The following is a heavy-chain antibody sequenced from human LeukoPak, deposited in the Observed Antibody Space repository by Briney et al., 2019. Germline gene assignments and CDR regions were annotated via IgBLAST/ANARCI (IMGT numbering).Heavy chain of an antibody. D-gene: IGHD6-25*01. V-gene: IGHV4-39*01. CDR1: GGSISSSSYY. CDR3: ARLNTHRLLHPYYYYYMDV. J-gene: IGHJ6*03. CDR2: IYYSGST. Sequence: SETLSLTWTVSGGSISSSSYYWGWIRQPPGKGLEWIGSIYYSGSTYYNPSLKSRVTISVDTSKNQFSLKLSSVTAADTAVYYCARLNTHRLLHPYYYYYMDVWGKGTTVTVSS.